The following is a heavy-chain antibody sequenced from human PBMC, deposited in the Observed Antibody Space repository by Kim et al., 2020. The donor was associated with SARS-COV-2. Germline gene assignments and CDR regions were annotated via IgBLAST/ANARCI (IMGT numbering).Heavy chain of an antibody. CDR1: GVSFSSGGFY. J-gene: IGHJ3*02. CDR2: IYYNETT. Sequence: SETLSLTCTVSGVSFSSGGFYWSWIRQHPGKGLEWIGYIYYNETTYYNPALKSRVTIKLDTSKSHFSLKLSSVTAADTAVYYCARSYCSGRSCHYAFDIWGQGTMVTVSS. CDR3: ARSYCSGRSCHYAFDI. V-gene: IGHV4-31*03. D-gene: IGHD2-15*01.